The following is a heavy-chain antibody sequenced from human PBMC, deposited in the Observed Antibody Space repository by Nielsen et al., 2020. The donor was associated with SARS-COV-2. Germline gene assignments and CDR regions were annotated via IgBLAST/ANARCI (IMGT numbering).Heavy chain of an antibody. CDR3: ARDSEGDGYNHFDY. V-gene: IGHV4-59*12. CDR1: GGSISSYY. CDR2: IYHSGST. D-gene: IGHD5-24*01. J-gene: IGHJ4*02. Sequence: SETLSLTCTVSGGSISSYYWSWIRQPPGKGLEWIGEIYHSGSTYYNPSLKSRVTISVDKSKNQFSLKLSSVTAADTAVYYCARDSEGDGYNHFDYWGQGTLVTVSS.